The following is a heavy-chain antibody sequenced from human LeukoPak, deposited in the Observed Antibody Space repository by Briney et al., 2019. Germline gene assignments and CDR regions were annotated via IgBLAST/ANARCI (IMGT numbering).Heavy chain of an antibody. CDR1: GGTFSSYA. V-gene: IGHV1-69*13. J-gene: IGHJ6*02. CDR2: IIPIFGTA. CDR3: ARASPDQYYYYYGMDV. Sequence: ASVKVSCKASGGTFSSYAISWVRQAPGQGFEWMGGIIPIFGTANYAQKFQGRVTITADESTSTAYMELSSLRSEDTAVYYCARASPDQYYYYYGMDVWGQGTTVTVSS.